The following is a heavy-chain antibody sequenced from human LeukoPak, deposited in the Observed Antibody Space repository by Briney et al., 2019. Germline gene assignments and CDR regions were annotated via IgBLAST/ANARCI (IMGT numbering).Heavy chain of an antibody. CDR1: GFTFSSYG. CDR2: IRYDGSNK. J-gene: IGHJ4*02. Sequence: RGSLRLSCAASGFTFSSYGMHWVRQAPGKGLEWVAFIRYDGSNKYYADSVKGRFTISRDNSKNTLYLQMNSLRAEDTAVYYCARGSLTEADYWGQGTLVTVSS. V-gene: IGHV3-30*02. CDR3: ARGSLTEADY. D-gene: IGHD1-14*01.